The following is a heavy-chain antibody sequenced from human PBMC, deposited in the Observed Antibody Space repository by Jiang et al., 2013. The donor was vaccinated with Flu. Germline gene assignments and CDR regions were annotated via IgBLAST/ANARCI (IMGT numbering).Heavy chain of an antibody. V-gene: IGHV3-30*18. Sequence: VQLLESGGGVVQPGRSLRLSCAASGFTFSSYGMNWVRQSPGKGLEWVAAISFDGDNKYYADSVKGRFTISRDNSRNTLFLQMNSLRAEDTAVYYCAKDRYSGHDSGSYLDYVGPGTPVVTVSS. J-gene: IGHJ4*02. D-gene: IGHD5-12*01. CDR2: ISFDGDNK. CDR1: GFTFSSYG. CDR3: AKDRYSGHDSGSYLDY.